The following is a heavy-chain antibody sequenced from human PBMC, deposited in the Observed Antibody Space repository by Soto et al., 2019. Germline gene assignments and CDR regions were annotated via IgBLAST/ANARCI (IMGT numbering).Heavy chain of an antibody. Sequence: QVQLQQWGAGLLKPSETLSLTCAVYGGSFSGYYWSWIRQPPGKRLEWIGEINHSGSTNYNPSLKSRVTISVDTSKNQFSLKLSSVTAADTAVYYCARFVGGTTVISMGFDYWGQGTLVTVSS. V-gene: IGHV4-34*01. CDR3: ARFVGGTTVISMGFDY. D-gene: IGHD4-17*01. CDR2: INHSGST. CDR1: GGSFSGYY. J-gene: IGHJ4*02.